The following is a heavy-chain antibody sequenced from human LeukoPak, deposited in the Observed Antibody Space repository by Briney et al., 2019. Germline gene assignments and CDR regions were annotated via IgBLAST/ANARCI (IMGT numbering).Heavy chain of an antibody. CDR1: GFTVSNSY. J-gene: IGHJ6*02. Sequence: SGGSLRLSCAASGFTVSNSYMSWIRQAPGMGLEWVAFIWSDGSNKYYADVVKGRFTISRDNSKNTLYLQMNSLTAEDTAVYYCARDSAITGTFFGYYGMDVWGLGTTVTVSS. V-gene: IGHV3-33*08. CDR3: ARDSAITGTFFGYYGMDV. CDR2: IWSDGSNK. D-gene: IGHD1/OR15-1a*01.